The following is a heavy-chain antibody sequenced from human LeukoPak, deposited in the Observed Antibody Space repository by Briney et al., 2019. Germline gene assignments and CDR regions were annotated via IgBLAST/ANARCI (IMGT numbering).Heavy chain of an antibody. CDR1: GFTFSSYG. CDR3: ARRGGGYSSENWFDP. V-gene: IGHV3-33*01. D-gene: IGHD6-25*01. Sequence: GGSLRLSCAASGFTFSSYGMHWVRQAPGKGLEWVAVIWYDGSNKYYADSVKGRFTISRDNSKNTLYLQMNSLRAEDTAVYYCARRGGGYSSENWFDPWGQGTLVTSPQ. CDR2: IWYDGSNK. J-gene: IGHJ5*02.